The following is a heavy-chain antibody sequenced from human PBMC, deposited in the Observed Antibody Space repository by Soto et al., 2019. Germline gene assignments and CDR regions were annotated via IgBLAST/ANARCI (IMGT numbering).Heavy chain of an antibody. J-gene: IGHJ3*02. D-gene: IGHD6-13*01. Sequence: EVQLVESGGGLVQPGGSLRLSCAASGFTFSSYEMNWVRQAPGKGLEWVSYISSSGSTIYYADSVKGRVTISRDNAKNSLYLQMYSLSAEDTAVYYCAREVDSSGWGGDSFDIWGQGTMVTVSS. V-gene: IGHV3-48*03. CDR1: GFTFSSYE. CDR3: AREVDSSGWGGDSFDI. CDR2: ISSSGSTI.